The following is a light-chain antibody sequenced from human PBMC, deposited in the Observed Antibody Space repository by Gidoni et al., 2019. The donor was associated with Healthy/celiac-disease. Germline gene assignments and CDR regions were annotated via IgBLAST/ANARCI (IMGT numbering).Light chain of an antibody. V-gene: IGLV2-14*01. J-gene: IGLJ3*02. CDR2: DVS. CDR3: SSYTSSSTWV. CDR1: SSDVGGYND. Sequence: QSALTQPASVSGSPGQSITISCTGTSSDVGGYNDVSWYQQPPGKAPKLMIYDVSTRPSGVSTRFSGSKSGNTASLTISGLQAEDEADYYCSSYTSSSTWVFGGGTKLTVL.